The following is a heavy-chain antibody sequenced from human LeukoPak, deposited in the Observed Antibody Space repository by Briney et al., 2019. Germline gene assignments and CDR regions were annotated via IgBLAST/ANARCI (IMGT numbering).Heavy chain of an antibody. D-gene: IGHD2-8*02. Sequence: PGGSLRLSCAASGFTLSDYYMSWIRQAPGQGLEWVSYVSSTGSTTYYADSVKGRFTISRDNAKNSLYLQMNSLRVEDTAVYYCARLAWSVKPTYFDYWGQGTLVTVSS. V-gene: IGHV3-11*04. CDR2: VSSTGSTT. CDR1: GFTLSDYY. CDR3: ARLAWSVKPTYFDY. J-gene: IGHJ4*02.